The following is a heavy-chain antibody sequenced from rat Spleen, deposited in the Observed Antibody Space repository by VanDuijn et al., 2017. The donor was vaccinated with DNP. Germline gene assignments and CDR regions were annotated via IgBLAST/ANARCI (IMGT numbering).Heavy chain of an antibody. CDR2: IIYDGSST. CDR1: GFTFSDYA. V-gene: IGHV5-17*01. Sequence: EVQLVESGGGLVQPGRSLKLSCAASGFTFSDYAMAWVRQAPKKGLEWVATIIYDGSSTYYRDSVKGRFTISRDNAKSTLYLQMDSLRSEDTATYYCARPGYGSPYDYWGQGVMVTVSS. D-gene: IGHD1-3*01. J-gene: IGHJ2*01. CDR3: ARPGYGSPYDY.